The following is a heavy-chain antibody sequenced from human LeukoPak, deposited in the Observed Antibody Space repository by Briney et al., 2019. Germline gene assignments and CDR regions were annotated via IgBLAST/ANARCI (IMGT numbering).Heavy chain of an antibody. D-gene: IGHD5-24*01. CDR2: IYPGDSDT. Sequence: GESLKISCKGSGYSFISYWIGWVRQMPGKGLEWMGIIYPGDSDTRYSPSFQGQVTISADKSISTAYLQWSSLKASDTAMYYCARLEVVRDGYVFGGGDYWGQGTLVTVSS. J-gene: IGHJ4*02. CDR3: ARLEVVRDGYVFGGGDY. CDR1: GYSFISYW. V-gene: IGHV5-51*01.